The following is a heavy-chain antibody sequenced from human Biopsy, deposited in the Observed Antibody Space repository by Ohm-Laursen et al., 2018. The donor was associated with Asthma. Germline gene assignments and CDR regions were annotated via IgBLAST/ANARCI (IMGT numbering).Heavy chain of an antibody. D-gene: IGHD3-3*01. CDR2: IKHDGSEK. V-gene: IGHV3-7*01. J-gene: IGHJ6*02. CDR3: AKDTEGRYDFGSGLSYNYYGMDA. CDR1: GFTFGDYW. Sequence: SLRLSCPASGFTFGDYWMSWVRQVPGKGLEWVDNIKHDGSEKNHVDSLKGRFTISRDNSKNTLYLQMNSLRAEYTAVYYCAKDTEGRYDFGSGLSYNYYGMDAWGQGTTVTVSS.